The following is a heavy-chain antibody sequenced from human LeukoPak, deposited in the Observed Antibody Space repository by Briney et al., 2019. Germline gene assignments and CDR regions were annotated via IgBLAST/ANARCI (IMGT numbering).Heavy chain of an antibody. CDR3: ARALYNTGWYPDYFDS. Sequence: GGSLRFSCAASGFTFSSYSMNWVRLAPGKGLERVANIKRDGSDKYYVGSVEGRFTISRDNDKNSLYLQMSSLRAEDTAIYYCARALYNTGWYPDYFDSWGQGALVTVSS. J-gene: IGHJ4*02. CDR2: IKRDGSDK. V-gene: IGHV3-7*01. CDR1: GFTFSSYS. D-gene: IGHD6-19*01.